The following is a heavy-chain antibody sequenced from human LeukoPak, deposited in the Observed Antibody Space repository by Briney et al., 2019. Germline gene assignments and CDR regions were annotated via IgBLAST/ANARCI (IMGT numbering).Heavy chain of an antibody. J-gene: IGHJ5*02. CDR1: GYTFTSYY. D-gene: IGHD3-9*01. V-gene: IGHV1-46*01. CDR2: INPSGGST. Sequence: ASVKVSCKASGYTFTSYYMHWVRQAPGQGLEWMGIINPSGGSTSYAQKFQGRVTMTRDMSTSTVYMELSSLRSEDTAVYYCALDYDILTGYYLIGWFDPWGQGTLVTVSS. CDR3: ALDYDILTGYYLIGWFDP.